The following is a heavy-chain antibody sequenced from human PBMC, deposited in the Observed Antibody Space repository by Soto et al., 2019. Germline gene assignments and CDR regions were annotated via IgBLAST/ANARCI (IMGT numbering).Heavy chain of an antibody. CDR3: AEEATAKVGHNFDY. Sequence: QVQLVESGGGVVQPGRSLRLSCAASGFTFSSYGMQWVRQAPGKELEWVAVISYDGRNKYYADSVKGRFTISRDNSKNTRHLQMNSLRVEDTAVYYCAEEATAKVGHNFDYWGQGTLVTVSS. CDR2: ISYDGRNK. V-gene: IGHV3-30*18. D-gene: IGHD5-18*01. CDR1: GFTFSSYG. J-gene: IGHJ4*02.